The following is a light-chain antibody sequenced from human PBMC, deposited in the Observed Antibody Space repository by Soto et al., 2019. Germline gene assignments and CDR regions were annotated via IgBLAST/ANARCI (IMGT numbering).Light chain of an antibody. CDR1: SSNIGNNA. CDR3: AAWDDSLNGVV. Sequence: QSVLTQPPSVSEAPRQRVTISCSGSSSNIGNNAVNWYQQLPRKAPKILIYYDDLLPSGVSDRFSGSKSGTSASLAISGLQSEDEADYYCAAWDDSLNGVVFGGGTKVTVL. V-gene: IGLV1-36*01. CDR2: YDD. J-gene: IGLJ2*01.